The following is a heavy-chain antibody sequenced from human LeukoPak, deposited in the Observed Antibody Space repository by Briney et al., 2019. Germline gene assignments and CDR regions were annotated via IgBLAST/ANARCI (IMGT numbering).Heavy chain of an antibody. CDR3: SRGAPTIAMTGTRLDY. Sequence: ASVKVSCKASGYTFSDYYMHWVRQAPGQGLEWMGWVNPNSGGTNYAQKFQGRFTMTRDTSINTAYMEVSGLRSDDTAVYYCSRGAPTIAMTGTRLDYWGQGTLVAVS. D-gene: IGHD6-19*01. V-gene: IGHV1-2*02. CDR2: VNPNSGGT. CDR1: GYTFSDYY. J-gene: IGHJ4*02.